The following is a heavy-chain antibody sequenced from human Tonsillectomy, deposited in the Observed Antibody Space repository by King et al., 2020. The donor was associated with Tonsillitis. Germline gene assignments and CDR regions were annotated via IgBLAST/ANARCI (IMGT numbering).Heavy chain of an antibody. V-gene: IGHV4-59*01. J-gene: IGHJ3*02. CDR1: GGSISSYY. CDR3: ARQVAPYYDFWSGYAFDI. CDR2: IYYSGST. D-gene: IGHD3-3*01. Sequence: VQLQESGPGLVKPSETLSLTCTVSGGSISSYYWSWIRQPPGKGLEWIGYIYYSGSTNYNPSLKSRVTISVDTSKNQFSLKLSSVTAADTAVYYCARQVAPYYDFWSGYAFDIWGQGTMVTVSS.